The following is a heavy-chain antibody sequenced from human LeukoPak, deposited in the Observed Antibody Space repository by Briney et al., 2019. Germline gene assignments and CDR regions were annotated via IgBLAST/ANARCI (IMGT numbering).Heavy chain of an antibody. CDR2: ISSSSSTI. J-gene: IGHJ5*02. V-gene: IGHV3-48*01. Sequence: PGGSLRLSCAASGFTFSSYSMNWVRQAPGKGLEWVSYISSSSSTIYYADSVKGRFTISRDNAKNSLYLQMNSLRAEDTAVYYCARDGLLRGFDPWGQGTLVTVSS. CDR1: GFTFSSYS. CDR3: ARDGLLRGFDP. D-gene: IGHD2-15*01.